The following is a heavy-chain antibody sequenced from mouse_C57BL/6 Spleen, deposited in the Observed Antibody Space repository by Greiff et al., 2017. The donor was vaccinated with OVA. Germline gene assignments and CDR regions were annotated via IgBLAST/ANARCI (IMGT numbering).Heavy chain of an antibody. CDR3: ARHEVGYGSSYSWYFDV. V-gene: IGHV1-62-2*01. CDR2: FYPGSGSI. D-gene: IGHD1-1*01. J-gene: IGHJ1*03. Sequence: VQLQQSGAELVKPGASVKLSCKASGYTFTEYTIHWVKQRSGQGLEWIGWFYPGSGSIKYNEKFKDKATLTADKSSSTVYMELSRLTSEDSAVYFWARHEVGYGSSYSWYFDVWGTGTTVTVSS. CDR1: GYTFTEYT.